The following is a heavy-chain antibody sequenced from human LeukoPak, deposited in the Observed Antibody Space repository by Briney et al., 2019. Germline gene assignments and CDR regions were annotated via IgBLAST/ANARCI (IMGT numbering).Heavy chain of an antibody. Sequence: QSGGSLGLSCAASGFTFSSYAMSWVRQAPGKGLEWVSAISGSGGSTYYADSVRGRFTISRDNSKNTLYLQMNSLRAEDTAVYYCAKVDGGLFDYWGQGTLVTVSS. V-gene: IGHV3-23*01. CDR2: ISGSGGST. CDR1: GFTFSSYA. D-gene: IGHD4-23*01. J-gene: IGHJ4*02. CDR3: AKVDGGLFDY.